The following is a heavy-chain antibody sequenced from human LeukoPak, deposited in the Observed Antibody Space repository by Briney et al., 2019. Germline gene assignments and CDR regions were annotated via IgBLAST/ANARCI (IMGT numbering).Heavy chain of an antibody. J-gene: IGHJ4*02. V-gene: IGHV1-2*06. D-gene: IGHD6-19*01. CDR3: ARGSSGWYRLFDY. CDR1: GYIFTGYY. Sequence: ASVKVSCKASGYIFTGYYMHWVRQAPGQGLEWMGRINPNSGGTNYAQKFQGRVTMTRDTSISTAYMELSRLRSDDTAVYYCARGSSGWYRLFDYWGQGTLVTVSS. CDR2: INPNSGGT.